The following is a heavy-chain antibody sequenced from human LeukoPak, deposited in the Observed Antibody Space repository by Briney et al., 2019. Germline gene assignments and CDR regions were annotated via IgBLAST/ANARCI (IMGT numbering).Heavy chain of an antibody. J-gene: IGHJ3*02. Sequence: PSETLSLTCTVSGGSISSSSYYWGWIRQPPGKGLEWIGSIYYSGSTYYNPSLKSRVTISVDTSKNQFSLKLSSVTAADTAVYYCARLWRGRGDDAFDIWGQGTMVTVSS. CDR1: GGSISSSSYY. V-gene: IGHV4-39*01. CDR3: ARLWRGRGDDAFDI. CDR2: IYYSGST. D-gene: IGHD3-10*01.